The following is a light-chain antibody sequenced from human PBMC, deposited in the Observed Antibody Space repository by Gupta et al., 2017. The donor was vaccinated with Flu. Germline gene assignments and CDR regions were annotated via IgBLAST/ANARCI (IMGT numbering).Light chain of an antibody. Sequence: QSVLTQPPSASETPGQTVTIFCSGRSSNIGSHSVTWYQQIPGKAPKLLIYENTQRPSGGPDRVSGSKSGASASLAISGLQSEDEADYYCGAWDVSLNTWVFGGGTKLTVL. J-gene: IGLJ3*02. CDR3: GAWDVSLNTWV. V-gene: IGLV1-44*01. CDR2: ENT. CDR1: SSNIGSHS.